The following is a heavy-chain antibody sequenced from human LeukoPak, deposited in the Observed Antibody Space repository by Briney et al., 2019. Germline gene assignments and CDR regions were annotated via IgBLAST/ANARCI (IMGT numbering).Heavy chain of an antibody. CDR3: AHRRDHAFAM. Sequence: SGPTLVNPTQTLTLTCTFSGFSLSTSGVGVGWIRQPPGKALECLALIYSSGDKRYSPSLESRLTITRDTSDDQVVLKMTNMDPVDTGTYFCAHRRDHAFAMWGQGTMVTVSS. CDR2: IYSSGDK. CDR1: GFSLSTSGVG. J-gene: IGHJ3*02. V-gene: IGHV2-5*01.